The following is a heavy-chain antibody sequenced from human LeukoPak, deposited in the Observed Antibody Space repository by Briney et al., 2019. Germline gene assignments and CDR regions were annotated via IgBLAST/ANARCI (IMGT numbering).Heavy chain of an antibody. CDR1: GFTFSSYS. CDR3: ARAPYCGGDCYRAFDY. J-gene: IGHJ4*02. Sequence: GGSLRLSCAASGFTFSSYSMNWVRQAPGKGLEWVSYISSSSSTIYYADSAKGRFTISRDNAKNSLYLQMNSLRDEDTAVYYCARAPYCGGDCYRAFDYWGQGTLVTVSS. CDR2: ISSSSSTI. V-gene: IGHV3-48*02. D-gene: IGHD2-21*01.